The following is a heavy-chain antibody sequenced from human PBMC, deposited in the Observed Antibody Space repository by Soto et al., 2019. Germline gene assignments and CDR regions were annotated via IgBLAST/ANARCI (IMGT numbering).Heavy chain of an antibody. J-gene: IGHJ6*03. Sequence: EVQLVESGGGLVQPGGSLRLSCAASGFTFSDYWMHWVRQAPGKGLAWVSRIKRDGSTTNYADSVKGRFTISRDNAKNTLYLEMNSLRVEYTADYYCARGAINYYYADFWGKGTTVTVSS. CDR3: ARGAINYYYADF. CDR2: IKRDGSTT. CDR1: GFTFSDYW. V-gene: IGHV3-74*01.